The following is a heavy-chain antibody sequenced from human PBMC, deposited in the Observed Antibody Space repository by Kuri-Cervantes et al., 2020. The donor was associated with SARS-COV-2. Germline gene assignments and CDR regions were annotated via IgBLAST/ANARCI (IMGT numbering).Heavy chain of an antibody. D-gene: IGHD2-8*02. J-gene: IGHJ4*02. Sequence: SCKASGFTFSSYAMHWVRQAPGKGLEWVAVISYDGSNKYYADSVKGRFTISRDNSKNTLYLQMNSLRAEDTAVYYCARELVSFDYWGQGTLVTVSS. CDR3: ARELVSFDY. CDR1: GFTFSSYA. CDR2: ISYDGSNK. V-gene: IGHV3-30-3*01.